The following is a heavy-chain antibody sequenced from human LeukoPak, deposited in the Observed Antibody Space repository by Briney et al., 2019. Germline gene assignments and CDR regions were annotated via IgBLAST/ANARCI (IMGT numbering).Heavy chain of an antibody. D-gene: IGHD1-26*01. CDR1: GGSISGYY. Sequence: SSETLSLTCTVSGGSISGYYWSWLRQPPGKGLEWIAYIYSSGSTYYNPSLKSRVTISVDTSKNQFFLKLTSVTTADTAVYYCARAALVGATLFDWGQGTLVTVSS. CDR2: IYSSGST. J-gene: IGHJ4*02. CDR3: ARAALVGATLFD. V-gene: IGHV4-59*01.